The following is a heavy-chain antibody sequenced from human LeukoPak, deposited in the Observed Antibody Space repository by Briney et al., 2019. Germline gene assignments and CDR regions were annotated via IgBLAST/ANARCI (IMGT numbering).Heavy chain of an antibody. V-gene: IGHV3-7*01. CDR2: IKQDGSEK. J-gene: IGHJ5*02. D-gene: IGHD3-10*01. CDR3: ARRQLLWFGGNWFDP. Sequence: PGGSLRLSCAASGFTFSSYWMSWVRQAPGKGLEWVANIKQDGSEKYYVDSVKGRFTISKDNAKNSLYLQMNSLRAEDTAVYYCARRQLLWFGGNWFDPWGQGTLVTVSS. CDR1: GFTFSSYW.